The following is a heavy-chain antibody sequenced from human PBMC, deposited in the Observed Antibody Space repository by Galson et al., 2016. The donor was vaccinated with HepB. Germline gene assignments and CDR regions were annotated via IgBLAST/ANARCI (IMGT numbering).Heavy chain of an antibody. D-gene: IGHD3-10*01. V-gene: IGHV6-1*01. CDR1: GDSVYNNGAA. J-gene: IGHJ6*02. CDR2: AFYRSTWEN. CDR3: ARAVMLGRGMDV. Sequence: CAISGDSVYNNGAAWVWIRQSPSRGLEWLGRAFYRSTWENHYAGSVKNRITISPDTSRNQFSLHLNSVTPEDTAVYYCARAVMLGRGMDVWGQGTTVTVSS.